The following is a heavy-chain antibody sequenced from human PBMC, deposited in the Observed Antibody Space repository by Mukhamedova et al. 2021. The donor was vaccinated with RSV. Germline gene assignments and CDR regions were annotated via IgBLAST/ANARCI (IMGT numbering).Heavy chain of an antibody. V-gene: IGHV3-30*18. CDR3: AKADGDGYNPPDEN. CDR1: SYG. CDR2: ISYDGSNK. D-gene: IGHD5-24*01. Sequence: SYGMHWVRQAPGKGLEWVAVISYDGSNKYYADSVKGRFTISRDNSKNTLYLQMNSLSAEDTAVYYCAKADGDGYNPPDENWGQG. J-gene: IGHJ1*01.